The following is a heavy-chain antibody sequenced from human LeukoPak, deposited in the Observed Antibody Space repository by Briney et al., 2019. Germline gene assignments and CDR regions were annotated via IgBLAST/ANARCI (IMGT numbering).Heavy chain of an antibody. CDR2: VDPEDGET. J-gene: IGHJ6*03. D-gene: IGHD2-2*01. CDR3: ATVDCSSTSCYPYYMDV. CDR1: GYTFTDYY. Sequence: ASVKISCKVSGYTFTDYYMHWVQQAPGKGPEWMGLVDPEDGETIYAEKFQGRVTITADTSTDTAYMGLSSLRSEDTAVYYCATVDCSSTSCYPYYMDVWGKGTTVTVSS. V-gene: IGHV1-69-2*01.